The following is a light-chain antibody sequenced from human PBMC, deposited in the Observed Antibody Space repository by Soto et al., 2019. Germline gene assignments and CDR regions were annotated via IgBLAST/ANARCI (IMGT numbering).Light chain of an antibody. CDR1: SSDVGAYNF. CDR2: EVS. J-gene: IGLJ1*01. Sequence: QSVLTQPASVSGSPGQSITISCTGTSSDVGAYNFVSWYQHHPDKAPKLMISEVSNRPSGVSDRFSGSKSGNTASLTISGLQAEDEPDYYCGSLTTTSVVFGTGTKVTVL. V-gene: IGLV2-14*01. CDR3: GSLTTTSVV.